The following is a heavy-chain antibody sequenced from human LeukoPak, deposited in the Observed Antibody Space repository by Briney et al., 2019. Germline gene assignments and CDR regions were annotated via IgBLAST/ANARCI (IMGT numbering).Heavy chain of an antibody. Sequence: GGSLRLSCAASGFTFSNAWMSWVRQAPGKGLGWVGRIKSKTDGGTTDYAAPVKGRFTISRDDSKNTLYLQMNSLKTEDTAVYYCTTARPTADPSDYYYYMDVWGKGTTVTVSS. CDR2: IKSKTDGGTT. D-gene: IGHD4-17*01. V-gene: IGHV3-15*01. CDR1: GFTFSNAW. J-gene: IGHJ6*03. CDR3: TTARPTADPSDYYYYMDV.